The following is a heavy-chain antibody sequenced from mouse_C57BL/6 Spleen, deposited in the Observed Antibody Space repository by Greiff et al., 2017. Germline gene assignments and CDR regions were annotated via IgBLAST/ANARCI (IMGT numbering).Heavy chain of an antibody. CDR2: INPSNGGT. V-gene: IGHV1-53*01. CDR3: ARCGIYDGYRYYYDY. CDR1: GYTFTSYW. J-gene: IGHJ2*01. Sequence: QVQLKQPGTELVKPGASVKLSCKASGYTFTSYWMHWVKQRPGQGLEWIGNINPSNGGTNYNEKFKSKATLTVDKSSSTAYMQLSSLTSEDSAVYYCARCGIYDGYRYYYDYWGQGTTLTVSS. D-gene: IGHD2-3*01.